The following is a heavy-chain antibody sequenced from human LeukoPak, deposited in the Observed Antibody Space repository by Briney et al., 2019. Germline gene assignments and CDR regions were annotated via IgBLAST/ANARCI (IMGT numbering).Heavy chain of an antibody. D-gene: IGHD2-21*02. V-gene: IGHV3-30*02. CDR3: ARDYCGGDCYSEAYYYFDL. J-gene: IGHJ2*01. CDR2: VGYDATIK. CDR1: GFIASDYG. Sequence: GGSLRLSCEVSGFIASDYGFHWVRQAPGKGLQWVAFVGYDATIKKYADSVKGRFTISRDNSKNTLYLDISSLRDDDRALYFCARDYCGGDCYSEAYYYFDLWGRGTLHTVSS.